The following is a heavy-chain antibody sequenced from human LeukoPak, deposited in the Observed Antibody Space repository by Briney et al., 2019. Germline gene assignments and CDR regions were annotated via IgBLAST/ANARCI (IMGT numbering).Heavy chain of an antibody. Sequence: GGSLRLSCAASGFTFSSYAMSWVRHAPGKGLEWVSAISGSGGSTYYADSVKGRFTISRDNSKNTLYLQMNSLRAEDTAVYYCAKDLIAAAGTYYYYGMDVWGQGTTVTVSS. CDR2: ISGSGGST. CDR3: AKDLIAAAGTYYYYGMDV. CDR1: GFTFSSYA. D-gene: IGHD6-13*01. J-gene: IGHJ6*02. V-gene: IGHV3-23*01.